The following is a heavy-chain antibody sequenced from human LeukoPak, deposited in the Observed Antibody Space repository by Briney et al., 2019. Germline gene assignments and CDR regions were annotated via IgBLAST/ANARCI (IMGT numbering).Heavy chain of an antibody. V-gene: IGHV3-53*01. D-gene: IGHD3-22*01. J-gene: IGHJ4*02. Sequence: GGSLRLSCAASGFTVSSNYMSWVRQAPGKGLEWVSVIYSGGSAYYADSVKGRFTISRDNSKNTLYLQMNSLRAEDTAVYYCAREGAYYDSSGYYLGFDYWGQGTLVTVSS. CDR2: IYSGGSA. CDR3: AREGAYYDSSGYYLGFDY. CDR1: GFTVSSNY.